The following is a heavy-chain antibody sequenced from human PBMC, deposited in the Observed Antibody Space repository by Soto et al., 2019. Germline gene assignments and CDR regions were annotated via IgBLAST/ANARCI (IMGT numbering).Heavy chain of an antibody. CDR3: ARDGLITTPGVDFDC. D-gene: IGHD7-27*01. CDR2: VKGDGSGT. Sequence: EVQLVESGGGLVQPGGSLRLSCAASGFTFSSYWMHWVRQAPGKGLVWVSRVKGDGSGTSYADSVKGRFTISRDNAKNTLYLHMVSLRAEDTAVYYCARDGLITTPGVDFDCWGQGTLVTVSS. CDR1: GFTFSSYW. V-gene: IGHV3-74*01. J-gene: IGHJ4*02.